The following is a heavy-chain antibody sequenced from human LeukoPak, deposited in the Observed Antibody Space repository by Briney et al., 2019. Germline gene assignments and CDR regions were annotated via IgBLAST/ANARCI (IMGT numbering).Heavy chain of an antibody. Sequence: GGSLTLSCAASGFTVSSYYMSWVRQAPGKGREWVSVIYSGGSTYYAVYVSGRVIISSNNSENTVYLQMNSLRPEDTAVYYGAKDANYYEKFIGPIDYRGQGTLVSVSS. V-gene: IGHV3-66*02. CDR1: GFTVSSYY. D-gene: IGHD3-22*01. CDR3: AKDANYYEKFIGPIDY. CDR2: IYSGGST. J-gene: IGHJ4*02.